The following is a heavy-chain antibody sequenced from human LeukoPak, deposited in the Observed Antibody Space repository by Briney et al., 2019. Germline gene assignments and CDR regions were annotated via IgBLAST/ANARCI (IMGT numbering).Heavy chain of an antibody. CDR1: GYTFTSYD. V-gene: IGHV1-8*01. CDR3: ARLHCSSTSCYTGEGSWFDP. D-gene: IGHD2-2*02. J-gene: IGHJ5*02. CDR2: MNPNSGNT. Sequence: GASVKVSCKASGYTFTSYDINWVRQATGQGLEWMGWMNPNSGNTGYAQKFQGRVTMTRNTSISTAYMELSSLRSEDTAVYYYARLHCSSTSCYTGEGSWFDPWGQGTLVTVSS.